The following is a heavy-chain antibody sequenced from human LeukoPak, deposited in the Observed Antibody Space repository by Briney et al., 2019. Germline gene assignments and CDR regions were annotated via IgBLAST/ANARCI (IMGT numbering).Heavy chain of an antibody. Sequence: ASVKVSCKASGYTFTSYDINWVRQATGQGLEWMGWMNPNSGNIGYAQKFQGRVTMTRNTSISTAYMELSSLRSEDTAVYYCARDFDYGSGSYYSIPLKDWGQGTLVTVSS. V-gene: IGHV1-8*01. CDR3: ARDFDYGSGSYYSIPLKD. D-gene: IGHD3-10*01. CDR1: GYTFTSYD. CDR2: MNPNSGNI. J-gene: IGHJ4*02.